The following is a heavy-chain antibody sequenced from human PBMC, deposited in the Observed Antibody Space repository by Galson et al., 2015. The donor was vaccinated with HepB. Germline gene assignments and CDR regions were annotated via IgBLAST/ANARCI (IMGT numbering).Heavy chain of an antibody. CDR3: ARDRTFDY. Sequence: SLRLSCAASGFTFSSYIMNWVRQAPGKGLEWVSYVSSSSSTICYADSVKGRFSISRDNAKNLLFLQMNSLRDEDTAVYYCARDRTFDYWGQGTLVTVSS. J-gene: IGHJ4*02. V-gene: IGHV3-48*02. CDR1: GFTFSSYI. CDR2: VSSSSSTI.